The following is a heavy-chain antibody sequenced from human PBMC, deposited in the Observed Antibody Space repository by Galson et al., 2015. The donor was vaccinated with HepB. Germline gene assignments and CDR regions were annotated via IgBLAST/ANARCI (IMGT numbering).Heavy chain of an antibody. Sequence: SLRLSCAASGFTFSSYGMHWVRQAPGKGLEWVAVIWYDGSNKYYADSVKGRFTISRDNSKNTLYLQMNSLRAEDTAVYYCARGAAGRELYYYYYYMDVWGKGTTVTVSS. J-gene: IGHJ6*03. V-gene: IGHV3-33*01. CDR1: GFTFSSYG. D-gene: IGHD6-13*01. CDR2: IWYDGSNK. CDR3: ARGAAGRELYYYYYYMDV.